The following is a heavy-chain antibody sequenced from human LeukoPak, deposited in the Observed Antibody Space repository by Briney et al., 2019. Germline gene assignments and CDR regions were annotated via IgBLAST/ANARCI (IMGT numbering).Heavy chain of an antibody. CDR1: GYTLTELS. J-gene: IGHJ4*02. V-gene: IGHV1-24*01. CDR2: FDPEDGET. Sequence: ASVKVSFKVSGYTLTELSMHWVRQAPGKGLEWMGGFDPEDGETIYAQKFQGRVTMTEDTSTDTAYMELSSLRSEDTAVYYCATDYGSGSYKFDYWGQGTLVTVSS. D-gene: IGHD3-10*01. CDR3: ATDYGSGSYKFDY.